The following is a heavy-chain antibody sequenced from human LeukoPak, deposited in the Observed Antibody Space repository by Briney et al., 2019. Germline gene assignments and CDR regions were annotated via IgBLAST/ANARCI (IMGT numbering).Heavy chain of an antibody. CDR2: IIPIFGTA. CDR3: AREGAGTGFDY. CDR1: GGTFSSYA. Sequence: ASVKVSCKASGGTFSSYAISWVRQAPGQGLEWMGGIIPIFGTANYAQKFQGRVTITRDTSASTAYMELSSLRSEDTAVYYCAREGAGTGFDYWGQGTLVTVSS. V-gene: IGHV1-69*05. J-gene: IGHJ4*02. D-gene: IGHD6-19*01.